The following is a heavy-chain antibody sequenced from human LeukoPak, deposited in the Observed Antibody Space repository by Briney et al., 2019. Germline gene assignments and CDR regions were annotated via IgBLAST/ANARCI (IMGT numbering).Heavy chain of an antibody. CDR3: AKDIGGYILRRGFDY. D-gene: IGHD6-25*01. CDR1: GFTFDDYA. Sequence: GGSLRLSCAASGFTFDDYAMHWVRQAPGKGLEWVSGISWNSGSIGYADSVKGRFTISRDNAKNSLYLQMNSLRAEDTALYYCAKDIGGYILRRGFDYWGQGTLVTVSS. V-gene: IGHV3-9*01. J-gene: IGHJ4*02. CDR2: ISWNSGSI.